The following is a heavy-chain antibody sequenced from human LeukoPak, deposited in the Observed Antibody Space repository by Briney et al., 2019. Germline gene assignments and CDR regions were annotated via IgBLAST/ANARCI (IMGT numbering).Heavy chain of an antibody. CDR1: GDSMSSYY. CDR3: ARGYCGGGTCYRFAMDV. Sequence: SETLSLTCTVSGDSMSSYYWSWMRQPPGKGLEWIGNIHNSGSPNYNPSLKSRVTISVDTSKNQFSLRLTSVTAADTAVYYCARGYCGGGTCYRFAMDVWGQGTTVTVSS. CDR2: IHNSGSP. V-gene: IGHV4-59*01. J-gene: IGHJ6*02. D-gene: IGHD2-15*01.